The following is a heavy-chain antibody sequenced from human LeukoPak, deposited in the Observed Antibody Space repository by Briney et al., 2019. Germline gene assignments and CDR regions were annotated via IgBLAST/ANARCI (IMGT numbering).Heavy chain of an antibody. V-gene: IGHV4-39*07. Sequence: SETLSLTCTVSGGSISSSSYYWGWIRQPPGKGLEWIGSIYYSGSTYYNPSLKSRVTISVDTSKNQFSLKLSSVTAADTAVYYCARERLQNNWFDPWGQGTLVTVSS. CDR3: ARERLQNNWFDP. D-gene: IGHD5-24*01. CDR1: GGSISSSSYY. CDR2: IYYSGST. J-gene: IGHJ5*02.